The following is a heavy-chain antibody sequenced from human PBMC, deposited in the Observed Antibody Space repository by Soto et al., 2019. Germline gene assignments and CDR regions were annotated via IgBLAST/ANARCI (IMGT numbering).Heavy chain of an antibody. J-gene: IGHJ4*02. CDR2: IYSGGT. V-gene: IGHV4-59*08. Sequence: QVQLQQSGPGLVKPSETLSLTCTVSGGSVSGDYWSWIRLAPGKRLEWIGYIYSGGTNYHPSLKERASISLASSQNQVSLRLTSVTAAVTAIYYRARHLQSLTQFVDWGQGSQVTVSS. CDR1: GGSVSGDY. CDR3: ARHLQSLTQFVD.